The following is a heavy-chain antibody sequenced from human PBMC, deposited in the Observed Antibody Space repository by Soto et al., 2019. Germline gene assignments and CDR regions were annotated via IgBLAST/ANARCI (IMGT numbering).Heavy chain of an antibody. J-gene: IGHJ6*02. V-gene: IGHV1-69*13. CDR1: AGTFSSYS. Sequence: VKVSYKACAGTFSSYSISWVRQAPGRGLEWMGGIIPIFGTANYAQKFQGRVTITADESTSTAYMELSSLRSEDTAVYYCARDSVSPPPGYGSGPGLGDYYYGMDVWGQGTTVTVSS. CDR2: IIPIFGTA. D-gene: IGHD3-10*01. CDR3: ARDSVSPPPGYGSGPGLGDYYYGMDV.